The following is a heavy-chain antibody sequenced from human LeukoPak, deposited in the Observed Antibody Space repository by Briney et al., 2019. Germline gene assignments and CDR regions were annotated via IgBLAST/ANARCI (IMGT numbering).Heavy chain of an antibody. CDR2: IYYSGST. D-gene: IGHD3-10*01. V-gene: IGHV4-59*12. Sequence: PSETLSLTCTVSGGSISSYYWSWIRQPPGKGLEWIGYIYYSGSTNYNPSLKSRVTISVDTSKNQFSLKLSSVTAADTAVYYCARRYYGSGSYYNYWGQGTLVTVSS. J-gene: IGHJ4*02. CDR3: ARRYYGSGSYYNY. CDR1: GGSISSYY.